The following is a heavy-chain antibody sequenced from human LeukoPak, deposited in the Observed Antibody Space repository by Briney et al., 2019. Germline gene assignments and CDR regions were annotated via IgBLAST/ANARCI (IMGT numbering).Heavy chain of an antibody. V-gene: IGHV4-38-2*02. CDR2: IYLTGPT. D-gene: IGHD3-16*01. CDR1: GYFISSGYY. J-gene: IGHJ4*02. CDR3: GRGGSVDY. Sequence: SETLSLTCSVSGYFISSGYYWGWIRQPPGKGLEWIGSIYLTGPTYYNASLKSRVTISVDTSKNQFSLKLTSLTAADTAVYYCGRGGSVDYWGQGTLVTVSS.